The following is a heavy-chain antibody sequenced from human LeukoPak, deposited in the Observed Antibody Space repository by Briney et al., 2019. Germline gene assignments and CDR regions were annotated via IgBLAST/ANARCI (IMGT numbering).Heavy chain of an antibody. CDR3: ATHYYDSSGYYSPDY. CDR2: ISSSSSTI. Sequence: GGSLRLSCAASGFTFSSYSMNWVRQAPGKGLEWVSYISSSSSTIYYADSVKGRFTISRDNSKNTLYLQVSSLRAEDTAVYYCATHYYDSSGYYSPDYWGQGTLVTVSS. V-gene: IGHV3-48*01. CDR1: GFTFSSYS. J-gene: IGHJ4*02. D-gene: IGHD3-22*01.